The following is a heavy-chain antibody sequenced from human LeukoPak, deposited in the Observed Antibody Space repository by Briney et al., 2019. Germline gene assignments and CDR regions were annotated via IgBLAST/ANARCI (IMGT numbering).Heavy chain of an antibody. D-gene: IGHD6-19*01. CDR2: IYTSGST. CDR3: ARDPRNGWFDY. J-gene: IGHJ4*02. CDR1: GGSISSYY. V-gene: IGHV4-4*09. Sequence: SETLSLTCTVSGGSISSYYWSWIRQPPGKGLEWIGYIYTSGSTNYNPSLKSRVTISVDTSKNQFSLKLSSVTAADTAVYYCARDPRNGWFDYWGQGTLVTVSS.